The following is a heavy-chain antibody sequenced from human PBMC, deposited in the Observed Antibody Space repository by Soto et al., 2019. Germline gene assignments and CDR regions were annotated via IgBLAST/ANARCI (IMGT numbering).Heavy chain of an antibody. D-gene: IGHD2-8*02. V-gene: IGHV4-39*02. CDR2: VFYTGSA. J-gene: IGHJ4*02. CDR3: AETPTGYYDS. Sequence: QLHLQESGPRLVKPSETLSLTCSVSGGSIRGSDDYWGGIRQSPGKGLEYIGSVFYTGSAYYNPSFKSRVSIVADTSTNRFFLNLKSVTATDTGVYCCAETPTGYYDSWGQGILATVSS. CDR1: GGSIRGSDDY.